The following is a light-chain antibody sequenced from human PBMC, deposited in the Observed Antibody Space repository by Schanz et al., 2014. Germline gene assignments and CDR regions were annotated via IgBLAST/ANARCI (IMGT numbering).Light chain of an antibody. J-gene: IGLJ3*02. CDR1: SSDVGGYNF. Sequence: QSALTQPPSASGSPGQSVTISCTGTSSDVGGYNFVSWYQQIPGKAPKLMIYDVSDRPSGVSNRFSGSKSGNTASLTISGLQTEDEADYYCTSYTSVSTWVFGGGTKLTVL. V-gene: IGLV2-14*01. CDR2: DVS. CDR3: TSYTSVSTWV.